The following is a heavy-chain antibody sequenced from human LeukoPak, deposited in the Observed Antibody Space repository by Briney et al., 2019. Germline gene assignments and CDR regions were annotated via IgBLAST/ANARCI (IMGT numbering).Heavy chain of an antibody. J-gene: IGHJ4*02. Sequence: SETLSLTCTVSGGSISSSSYYWGWIRQPPGKGLEWIGEIYHSGSTNYNPSLKSRVTISVDKSKNQFSLKLSSVTAADTAVYYCAREATVTTGGVWGQGTLVTVSS. CDR3: AREATVTTGGV. D-gene: IGHD4-17*01. V-gene: IGHV4-39*07. CDR1: GGSISSSSYY. CDR2: IYHSGST.